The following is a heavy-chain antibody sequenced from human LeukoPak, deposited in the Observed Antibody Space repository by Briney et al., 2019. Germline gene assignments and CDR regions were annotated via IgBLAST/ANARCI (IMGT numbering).Heavy chain of an antibody. CDR2: INQGGSDK. CDR1: GFTFSGHW. Sequence: PGGSLRLSCAASGFTFSGHWMSWVRQAPGKGLEWVANINQGGSDKYYVDSVKGRFTISRDNAKNSVYLQMSSLRGEDTAVYYCSVTPYAEYFQYWGQGTLVAVSS. CDR3: SVTPYAEYFQY. J-gene: IGHJ1*01. V-gene: IGHV3-7*01. D-gene: IGHD2-21*02.